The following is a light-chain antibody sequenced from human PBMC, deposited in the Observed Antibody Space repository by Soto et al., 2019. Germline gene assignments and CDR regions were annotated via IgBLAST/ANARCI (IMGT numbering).Light chain of an antibody. V-gene: IGKV1-5*03. J-gene: IGKJ1*01. CDR2: KAS. CDR1: QSISSW. CDR3: QQYNSYPWT. Sequence: DIQMTQSPSTLSASVGDRVTITCRASQSISSWLTWYQQKPGKAPKLLIYKASSLESGVPSRFSGSGSGTEFTLPISSLQPDDFATYYCQQYNSYPWTLGQGTKVEI.